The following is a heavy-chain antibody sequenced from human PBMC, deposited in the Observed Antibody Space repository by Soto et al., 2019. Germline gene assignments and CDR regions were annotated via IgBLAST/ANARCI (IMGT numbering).Heavy chain of an antibody. CDR1: GGTFSSYA. V-gene: IGHV1-69*01. J-gene: IGHJ6*02. CDR2: FIPMFNRP. CDR3: ARGQFHHVSNYYCALDV. Sequence: QVQLVQSGAEVKKPGSSVKVSCKASGGTFSSYAISWVRQAPGQGLEWMGGFIPMFNRPHSARKFQGRVTITADESTSTSYKGLSSLRSEGTSVYYCARGQFHHVSNYYCALDVWGQGTTVTVSS.